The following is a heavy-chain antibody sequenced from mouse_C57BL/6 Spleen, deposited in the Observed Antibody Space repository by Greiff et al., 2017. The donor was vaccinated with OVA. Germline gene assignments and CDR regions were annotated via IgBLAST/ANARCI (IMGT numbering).Heavy chain of an antibody. CDR1: GYTFTSYG. V-gene: IGHV1-81*01. D-gene: IGHD1-1*01. J-gene: IGHJ2*01. CDR2: IYPRSGNT. CDR3: AEYYYGSGYYFDY. Sequence: VQVVESGAELARPGASVKLSCKASGYTFTSYGISWVKQRTGQGLEWIGEIYPRSGNTYYNEKFKGKATLTADKSSSTAYMELRSLTSEDSAVYFCAEYYYGSGYYFDYWGQGTTLTVSS.